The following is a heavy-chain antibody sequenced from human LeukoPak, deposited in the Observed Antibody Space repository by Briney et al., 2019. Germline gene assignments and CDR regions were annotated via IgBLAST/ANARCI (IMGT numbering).Heavy chain of an antibody. J-gene: IGHJ4*02. CDR2: INHSGST. CDR1: GGSFSGYY. CDR3: ARRYSGTHFDY. Sequence: SETLSLTCAVYGGSFSGYYWSWIRQPPGKGLEWIGEINHSGSTNYNPSLKSRVTISVDTSKNQFSLKLSSATAADAAVYYCARRYSGTHFDYWGQGTLVTVSS. V-gene: IGHV4-34*01. D-gene: IGHD1-26*01.